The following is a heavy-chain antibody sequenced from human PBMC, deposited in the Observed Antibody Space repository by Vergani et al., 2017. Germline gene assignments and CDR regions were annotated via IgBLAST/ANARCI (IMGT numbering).Heavy chain of an antibody. D-gene: IGHD3-3*01. V-gene: IGHV4-59*01. CDR1: GGSISSYY. J-gene: IGHJ6*03. CDR2: IYYSGST. CDR3: ASRYYDFWSGYKVYMDV. Sequence: QVQLQESGPGLVKPSETLSLTCTVSGGSISSYYWSWIRQPPGKGLEWIGYIYYSGSTNYNPSLKSRVTISVDTSKNQFSLKLSSVTAADTAVYYCASRYYDFWSGYKVYMDVWGKGTTVTVSS.